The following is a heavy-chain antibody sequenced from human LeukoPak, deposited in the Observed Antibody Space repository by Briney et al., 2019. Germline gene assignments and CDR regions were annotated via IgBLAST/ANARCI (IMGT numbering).Heavy chain of an antibody. V-gene: IGHV1-24*01. CDR2: FDPEDGET. D-gene: IGHD1-20*01. J-gene: IGHJ3*02. Sequence: ASVKVPCKVSGYTLTELSMHWVRQAPGKGLEWMGGFDPEDGETIYAQKFQGRVTMTEDTSTDTAYMELSSLRSEDTAVYYCVRDSLSITKTAAGDTFDIWGQGTMVAVSS. CDR1: GYTLTELS. CDR3: VRDSLSITKTAAGDTFDI.